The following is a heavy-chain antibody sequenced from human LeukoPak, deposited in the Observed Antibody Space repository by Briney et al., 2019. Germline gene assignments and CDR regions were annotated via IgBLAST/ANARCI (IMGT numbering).Heavy chain of an antibody. V-gene: IGHV4-59*01. CDR2: IYYSGST. CDR3: ARNHYDIFDY. D-gene: IGHD3-9*01. Sequence: SETLSLTCTVSGGSISSYYWSWIRQPPGKGLEWIGYIYYSGSTNYNPSLKSRVTISVDTSKNQFSLKLSSVTAADTALYYCARNHYDIFDYWGQGTLVTVSS. CDR1: GGSISSYY. J-gene: IGHJ4*02.